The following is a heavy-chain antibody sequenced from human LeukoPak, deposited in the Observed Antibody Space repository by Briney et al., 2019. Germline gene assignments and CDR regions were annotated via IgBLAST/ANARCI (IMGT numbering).Heavy chain of an antibody. J-gene: IGHJ4*02. Sequence: GGSLRLSCAASGFTFSSYWMHWVRQAPGKGLLWVSRITTDGGSTEYADSVKGRFTISRDNVKNTLYLQLNSLRAEDTAVSYCARDGGSGTPFDFWGQGTLVTVSS. CDR3: ARDGGSGTPFDF. CDR2: ITTDGGST. V-gene: IGHV3-74*03. CDR1: GFTFSSYW. D-gene: IGHD3-10*01.